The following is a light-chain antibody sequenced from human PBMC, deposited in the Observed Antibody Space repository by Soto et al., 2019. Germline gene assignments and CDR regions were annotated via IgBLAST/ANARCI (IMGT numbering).Light chain of an antibody. CDR2: DAS. Sequence: EIVLTQSPGTLSLSPGERATLSCRASQSVSNNYLAWYQHKPGQAPRLLIYDASIRATGIPDRFSGSGSGTDFTLTISRLEPEDFAVYFCQQYYSSPMYTFGQGTKLEIK. CDR3: QQYYSSPMYT. CDR1: QSVSNNY. V-gene: IGKV3-20*01. J-gene: IGKJ2*01.